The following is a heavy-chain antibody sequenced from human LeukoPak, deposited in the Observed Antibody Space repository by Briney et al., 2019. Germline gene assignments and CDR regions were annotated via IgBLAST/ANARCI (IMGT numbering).Heavy chain of an antibody. Sequence: PGGSLRLSCAASGFTFSSYAMSWVRQAPGKGLEWVSAISGSGGSTYYADSVKGRFTISRDNSKNTLYLQMNSLRAEDTAVYYCAKDLVAVAGTPFKRRVYYYYMDVWGKGTTVTVSS. D-gene: IGHD6-19*01. CDR2: ISGSGGST. J-gene: IGHJ6*03. CDR3: AKDLVAVAGTPFKRRVYYYYMDV. CDR1: GFTFSSYA. V-gene: IGHV3-23*01.